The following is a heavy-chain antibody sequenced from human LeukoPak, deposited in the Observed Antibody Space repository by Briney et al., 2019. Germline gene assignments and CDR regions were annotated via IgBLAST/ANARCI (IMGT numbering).Heavy chain of an antibody. Sequence: SETLSLTCTVAGGSISMYYWSWIRQPAGKGLEWIGRIYTSGSTNYNPSLKSRVTMSVDTSKNQFSRKLSSVTAADTAVYYGARSSGYDNSNPIEFDYWGQGTLATVSS. CDR3: ARSSGYDNSNPIEFDY. J-gene: IGHJ4*02. V-gene: IGHV4-4*07. D-gene: IGHD5-12*01. CDR1: GGSISMYY. CDR2: IYTSGST.